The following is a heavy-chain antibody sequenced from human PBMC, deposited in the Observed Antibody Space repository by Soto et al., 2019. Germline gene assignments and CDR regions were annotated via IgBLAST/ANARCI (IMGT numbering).Heavy chain of an antibody. V-gene: IGHV3-23*01. J-gene: IGHJ6*04. CDR2: ISDSGGST. CDR3: AKMGSNYYYSPMDV. CDR1: GFTFSSYA. Sequence: EVQLLESGGGLVQPGGSLRLSCAASGFTFSSYAMSWVRQAPGKGLEWVSAISDSGGSTYYADSVKGRFTISRDNSKNTLYLQMNSLRAEDTAVYYCAKMGSNYYYSPMDVWGKGTTVTVSS. D-gene: IGHD1-26*01.